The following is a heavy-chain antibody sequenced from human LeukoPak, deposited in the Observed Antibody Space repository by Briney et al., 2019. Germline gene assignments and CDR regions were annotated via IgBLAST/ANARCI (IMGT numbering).Heavy chain of an antibody. J-gene: IGHJ6*02. CDR3: ATYKNWVAGDV. D-gene: IGHD7-27*01. CDR2: IKEDEGEK. V-gene: IGHV3-7*01. Sequence: GGSLRLSCAASGFTFSDSWMSWVRQAPGKGPEWVANIKEDEGEKHYVDSVKGRFTVSRDNAKSSLFLQVNSLRVEDTAVYYCATYKNWVAGDVWGQGTTVSVSS. CDR1: GFTFSDSW.